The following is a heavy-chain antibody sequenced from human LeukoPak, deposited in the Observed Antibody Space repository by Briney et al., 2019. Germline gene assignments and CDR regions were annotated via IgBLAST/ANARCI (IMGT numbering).Heavy chain of an antibody. CDR3: AREDSGFQI. CDR1: GGSFNDYF. CDR2: IYHTGGT. Sequence: SETLSLTCTVSGGSFNDYFRSWIRQPPGKGLEWIGYIYHTGGTHYNPSLKSRVTMSLDTSKNQFSLKLSSVTALDTAVYFCAREDSGFQIWGQGTMVTVSS. J-gene: IGHJ3*02. V-gene: IGHV4-59*01.